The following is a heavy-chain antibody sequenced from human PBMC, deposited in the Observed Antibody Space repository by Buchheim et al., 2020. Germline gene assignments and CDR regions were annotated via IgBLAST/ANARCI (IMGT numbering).Heavy chain of an antibody. CDR1: GGSMSSYY. CDR3: ARDADATSGRAFDY. Sequence: QVQLQESGPGLVKPSETLSLTCTVSGGSMSSYYWSWIRQPAGKGLEWIGRIYSSGSTNYNPSLKSRATMSVDTSKNQFSLKLTSVTAADTALYYCARDADATSGRAFDYWGQGTL. V-gene: IGHV4-4*07. CDR2: IYSSGST. J-gene: IGHJ4*02. D-gene: IGHD1-26*01.